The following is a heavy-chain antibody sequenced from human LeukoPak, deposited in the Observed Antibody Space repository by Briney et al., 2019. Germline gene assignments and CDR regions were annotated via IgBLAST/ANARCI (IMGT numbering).Heavy chain of an antibody. J-gene: IGHJ4*02. CDR1: GFTFSTYG. Sequence: AGSLRLSCAASGFTFSTYGMHWVRQAPGKGLEWVAFIRHDGSNKYYADSVKGRFTISRDNSKNTLYLQMNSLRAEDTAVYYCAKEVYGYDILTGCDSWGQGTLVTVSS. CDR2: IRHDGSNK. V-gene: IGHV3-30*02. CDR3: AKEVYGYDILTGCDS. D-gene: IGHD3-9*01.